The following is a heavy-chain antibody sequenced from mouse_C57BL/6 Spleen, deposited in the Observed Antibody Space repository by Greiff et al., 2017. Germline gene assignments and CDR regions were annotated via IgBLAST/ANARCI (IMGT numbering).Heavy chain of an antibody. J-gene: IGHJ1*03. Sequence: DVKLVESGGGLVQPGGSLKLSCAASGFTFSDYGMAWVRQAPRKGPEWVAFISNLAYSIYYADTVTGRFTISRENAKNTLYLEMSSLRSEDTAMYYCARRGLITTVVAPPYWYFDVWGTGTTVTVSS. V-gene: IGHV5-15*01. CDR1: GFTFSDYG. CDR3: ARRGLITTVVAPPYWYFDV. D-gene: IGHD1-1*01. CDR2: ISNLAYSI.